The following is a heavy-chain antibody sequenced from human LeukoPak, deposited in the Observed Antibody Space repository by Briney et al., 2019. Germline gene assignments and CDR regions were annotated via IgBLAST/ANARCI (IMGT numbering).Heavy chain of an antibody. V-gene: IGHV3-74*01. Sequence: GGSLRLSCEASGFTFSNYWMHWVRQDPGKGLVWVSYIDSDGSDTTYAASVKGRFAISRDNTKNTLYLHMSSPRAEDTAIYYCVRDGDYHGSDLDYWGQGTLVTASS. CDR3: VRDGDYHGSDLDY. CDR1: GFTFSNYW. J-gene: IGHJ4*02. CDR2: IDSDGSDT. D-gene: IGHD3-10*01.